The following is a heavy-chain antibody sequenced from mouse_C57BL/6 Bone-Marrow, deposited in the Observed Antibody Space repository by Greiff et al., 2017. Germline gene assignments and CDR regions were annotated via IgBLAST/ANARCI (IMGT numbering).Heavy chain of an antibody. CDR1: GYTFTSYW. V-gene: IGHV1-59*01. Sequence: VQLQQSGAELVRPGTSVKLSCKASGYTFTSYWMHWVKQRPGQGLEWIGVIDPSDSYTNYNQKFKGKATLTVDTSSSTASMQLSSLTSEDSAVYYCARRPYYFDYSGEGTTHSVSS. CDR2: IDPSDSYT. J-gene: IGHJ2*01. CDR3: ARRPYYFDY.